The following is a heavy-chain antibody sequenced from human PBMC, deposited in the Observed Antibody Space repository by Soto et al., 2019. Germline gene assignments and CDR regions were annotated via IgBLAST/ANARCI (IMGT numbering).Heavy chain of an antibody. CDR2: MSGGMGNNT. CDR1: GFTLTTYA. V-gene: IGHV3-23*01. Sequence: PGGSLRLSCVASGFTLTTYAMNWVRQPPGKGLEWVSAMSGGMGNNTYYADSVKGRFTISRENSKNTLYLQMNSLRAEDAAVYYCAKDLVGSNADYYDYWGQGTLVTVSS. CDR3: AKDLVGSNADYYDY. J-gene: IGHJ4*02. D-gene: IGHD2-15*01.